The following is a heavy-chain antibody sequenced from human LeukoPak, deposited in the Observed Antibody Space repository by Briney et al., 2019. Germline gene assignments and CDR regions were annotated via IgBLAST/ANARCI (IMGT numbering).Heavy chain of an antibody. V-gene: IGHV3-21*01. J-gene: IGHJ4*02. CDR3: ARNLDIVGAIAGVGYFDY. CDR1: GFTFSTYR. CDR2: ISRDNSDI. Sequence: GGSLRLSCAACGFTFSTYRMNWVRQAPGKGLEWVSSISRDNSDIYYADSLKGRFTISRNNAKNSLYLQMNSLRAEDTAVYYCARNLDIVGAIAGVGYFDYWGQGTLVTVSS. D-gene: IGHD1-26*01.